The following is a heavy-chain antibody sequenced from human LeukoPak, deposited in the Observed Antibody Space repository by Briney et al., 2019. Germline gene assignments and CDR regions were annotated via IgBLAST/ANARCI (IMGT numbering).Heavy chain of an antibody. Sequence: GGSLRLSCAASGFTVSSNYMSWVRQAPGKGLEWVSVIYSGGSTYYADSVKGRFTISRDNSKNTLYLQMNSLRAEDTAVYYCATCSGGSCYWDAFDIWGQGTMVTVSS. CDR3: ATCSGGSCYWDAFDI. V-gene: IGHV3-53*01. J-gene: IGHJ3*02. D-gene: IGHD2-15*01. CDR1: GFTVSSNY. CDR2: IYSGGST.